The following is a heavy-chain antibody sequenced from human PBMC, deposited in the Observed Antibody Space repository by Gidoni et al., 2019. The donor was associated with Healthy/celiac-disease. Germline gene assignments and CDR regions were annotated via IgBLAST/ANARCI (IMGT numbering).Heavy chain of an antibody. Sequence: EVQLLESGGGLVQPGGSLRTSCAASGFTFSSYAMSWVRQAPGKGLECVSAISGSGGSTYYADSVKGRFTISRDNSKNTLYLQMNSLRAEDTAVYYCAKDQATVTRRASYGMDVWGQGTTVTVSS. CDR2: ISGSGGST. CDR3: AKDQATVTRRASYGMDV. D-gene: IGHD4-17*01. J-gene: IGHJ6*02. V-gene: IGHV3-23*01. CDR1: GFTFSSYA.